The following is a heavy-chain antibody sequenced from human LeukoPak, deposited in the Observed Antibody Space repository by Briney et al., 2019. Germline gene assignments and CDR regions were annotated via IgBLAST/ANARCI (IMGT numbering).Heavy chain of an antibody. Sequence: PSQTLSLTCTVSGGSISSHFWSWIRQPPGKGLEWIGYIYYRGSSIFNPSLKSRITISVDMSKNQFSLNLSSVTAADTAVYYCARQEGGVFDYWGQGTLVTVSS. J-gene: IGHJ4*02. CDR3: ARQEGGVFDY. CDR1: GGSISSHF. D-gene: IGHD3-16*01. CDR2: IYYRGSS. V-gene: IGHV4-59*11.